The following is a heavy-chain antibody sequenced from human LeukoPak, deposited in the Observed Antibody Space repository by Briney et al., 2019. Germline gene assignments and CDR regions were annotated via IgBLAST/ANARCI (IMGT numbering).Heavy chain of an antibody. Sequence: ASVKVSCKASGYTFIGYYMHWVRQAPGQGLEWMGWINPNRGGANYAQKFHGRVAMTRDTATSTAYMELSSLRSEDTAVYYCARAIGELPGYYHYWMDVWGQATTVTVSS. CDR3: ARAIGELPGYYHYWMDV. J-gene: IGHJ6*02. CDR1: GYTFIGYY. V-gene: IGHV1-2*02. CDR2: INPNRGGA. D-gene: IGHD1-26*01.